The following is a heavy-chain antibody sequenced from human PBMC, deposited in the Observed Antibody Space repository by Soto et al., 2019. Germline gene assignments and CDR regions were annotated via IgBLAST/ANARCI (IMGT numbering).Heavy chain of an antibody. CDR2: ISGSGGST. V-gene: IGHV3-23*01. J-gene: IGHJ6*03. CDR1: GFTFSSYA. Sequence: GGSLRLSCAASGFTFSSYAMSWVRQAPGKGLEWVSAISGSGGSTYYADSVKGRFTISRDNSKNTLYLQMNSLRAEDTAVYYCAKGTRNYYYYYMDVWGKGTTVTVSS. CDR3: AKGTRNYYYYYMDV.